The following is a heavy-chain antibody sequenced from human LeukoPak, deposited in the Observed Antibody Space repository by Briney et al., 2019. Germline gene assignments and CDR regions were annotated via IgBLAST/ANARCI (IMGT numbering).Heavy chain of an antibody. CDR2: INPKSNNT. V-gene: IGHV1-8*01. CDR1: GFGFSTYD. J-gene: IGHJ4*02. D-gene: IGHD2-2*01. Sequence: ASVKVSCKASGFGFSTYDTNWVRQAAGQGLEWMGWINPKSNNTGFAQRFQGRVTMTTNTSINIAYMELGSLTSEDTAVYFCARGRGFRPAASPFDYWGQGTLVTVSS. CDR3: ARGRGFRPAASPFDY.